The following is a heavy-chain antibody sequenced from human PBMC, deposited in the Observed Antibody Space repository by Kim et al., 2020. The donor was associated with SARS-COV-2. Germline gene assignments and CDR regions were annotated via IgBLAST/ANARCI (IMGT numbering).Heavy chain of an antibody. V-gene: IGHV5-10-1*01. D-gene: IGHD1-7*01. CDR2: IDPADSYT. Sequence: GDSLKISCEGSGYSFTNYWISWVRQMPGKGLEWMGRIDPADSYTNYSPSFQGHVTISTDKSISTAYLQWSSLKASDTAMYYCARHFGWNSNYYFDSWGQGTLVTVSS. CDR3: ARHFGWNSNYYFDS. J-gene: IGHJ4*02. CDR1: GYSFTNYW.